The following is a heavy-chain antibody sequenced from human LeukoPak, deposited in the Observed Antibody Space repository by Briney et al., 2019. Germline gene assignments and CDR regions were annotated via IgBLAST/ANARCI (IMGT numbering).Heavy chain of an antibody. CDR3: ARFYGSGSAVERDYFDY. V-gene: IGHV1-8*01. J-gene: IGHJ4*02. D-gene: IGHD3-10*01. CDR1: GYTFTSYD. CDR2: MNPNSGNT. Sequence: ASVKVSCKASGYTFTSYDINWVRQATGQGLEWMGWMNPNSGNTGYAQKFQGRVTMTRNTSISTAYMELSSLRSEDTAVYYCARFYGSGSAVERDYFDYWGQGTLVTVSS.